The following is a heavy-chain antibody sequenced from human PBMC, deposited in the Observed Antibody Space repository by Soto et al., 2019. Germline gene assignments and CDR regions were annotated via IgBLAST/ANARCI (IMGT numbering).Heavy chain of an antibody. Sequence: PSETLSLTCAVSGGSISSGGYSWSWIRQPPGKGLEWIGYIYHSGSTYYNPSLKSRVTISMDTSKNRFSLRLSSVTAADTAVYYCARQTWLRGPPGWFDPWGPGTLVTVSS. CDR2: IYHSGST. CDR3: ARQTWLRGPPGWFDP. CDR1: GGSISSGGYS. V-gene: IGHV4-30-2*01. D-gene: IGHD3-10*01. J-gene: IGHJ5*02.